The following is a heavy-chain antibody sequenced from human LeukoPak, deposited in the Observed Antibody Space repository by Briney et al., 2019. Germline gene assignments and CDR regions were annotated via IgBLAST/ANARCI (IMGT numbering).Heavy chain of an antibody. CDR3: ARDQGSTGDWFDP. CDR2: IYYSGST. Sequence: TLSLTCXVSGGSIXXYYWSWIRQPPGKGLEWIGYIYYSGSTNYNPSLKSRVTISVDTSKNQFSLKLSSVTSADTAVYYCARDQGSTGDWFDPWGQGTLVTVSS. CDR1: GGSIXXYY. J-gene: IGHJ5*02. D-gene: IGHD1-14*01. V-gene: IGHV4-59*01.